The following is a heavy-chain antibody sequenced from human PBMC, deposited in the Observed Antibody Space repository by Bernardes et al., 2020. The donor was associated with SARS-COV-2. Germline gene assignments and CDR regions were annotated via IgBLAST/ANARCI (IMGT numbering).Heavy chain of an antibody. J-gene: IGHJ5*02. CDR3: AGARAIYSSGWYFFDDH. Sequence: SETLSLTCSVSGGSITSSSYYWAWYRQPPGKGLECIATISHSGSTFYNPSLKSRVSISRDTSKNQFSLKLNSVTATDTAVYFCAGARAIYSSGWYFFDDHWGQGTLVTVSS. D-gene: IGHD6-19*01. CDR1: GGSITSSSYY. CDR2: ISHSGST. V-gene: IGHV4-39*01.